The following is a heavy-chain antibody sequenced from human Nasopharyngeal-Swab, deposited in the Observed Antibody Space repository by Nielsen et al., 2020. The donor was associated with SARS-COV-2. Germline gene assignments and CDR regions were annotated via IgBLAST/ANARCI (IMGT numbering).Heavy chain of an antibody. V-gene: IGHV1-2*04. CDR3: ARSGGGGYDYGIDY. Sequence: ASVKVSCKASGYTFTSYYMHWVRQAPGQGLEWMGWINPNSGGTNYAQKFQGWVTMTRDTSISTAYMELSRLRSDDTAVYYCARSGGGGYDYGIDYWGQGTLVTVSS. CDR1: GYTFTSYY. CDR2: INPNSGGT. D-gene: IGHD5-12*01. J-gene: IGHJ4*02.